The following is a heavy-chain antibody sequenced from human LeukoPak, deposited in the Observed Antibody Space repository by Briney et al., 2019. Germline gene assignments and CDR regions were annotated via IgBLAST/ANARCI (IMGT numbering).Heavy chain of an antibody. J-gene: IGHJ4*02. V-gene: IGHV3-23*01. CDR1: GFTFSDYA. CDR3: AREQQLVGDY. CDR2: VNGRGATT. D-gene: IGHD6-13*01. Sequence: GGSLRLSCAASGFASGFTFSDYAVSWVRQAPGKGPEWVASVNGRGATTYYADSVKGRFTISRDNSKNTLYLQMNSLRAEDTAVYYCAREQQLVGDYWGQGTLVTVSS.